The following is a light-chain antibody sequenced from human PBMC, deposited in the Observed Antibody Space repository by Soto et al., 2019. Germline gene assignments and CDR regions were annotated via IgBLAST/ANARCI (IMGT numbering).Light chain of an antibody. CDR1: SSNIGRDP. CDR3: AGWDGRLRGLV. V-gene: IGLV1-44*01. J-gene: IGLJ1*01. CDR2: DNN. Sequence: QSVLTQPPSASGTPGQRVTISCSGSSSNIGRDPVNWYQELPGTAPKLLIYDNNQRPSGVPDRFSGSKSGTSASLAISGLQSEDEADYFCAGWDGRLRGLVLGPGTKVTVL.